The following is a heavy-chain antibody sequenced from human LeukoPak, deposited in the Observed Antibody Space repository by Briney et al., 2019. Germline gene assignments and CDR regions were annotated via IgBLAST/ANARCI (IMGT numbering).Heavy chain of an antibody. CDR3: ARGPRNSDWYSIDY. CDR1: GGSISSYF. J-gene: IGHJ4*02. D-gene: IGHD6-19*01. Sequence: PSETLSLTCTVSGGSISSYFWSWIRQPAGQGLEWIGRIYTSGSTDCNPSLKSRVTMSVDTSKNQFSLKLISVTAADTAVYYCARGPRNSDWYSIDYWGQGTLATVSS. CDR2: IYTSGST. V-gene: IGHV4-4*07.